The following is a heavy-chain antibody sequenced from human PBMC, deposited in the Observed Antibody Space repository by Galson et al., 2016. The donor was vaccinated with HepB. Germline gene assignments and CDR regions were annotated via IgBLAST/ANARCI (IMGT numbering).Heavy chain of an antibody. D-gene: IGHD5-12*01. CDR1: GFTFGDYA. CDR3: ARDPDMLGKWLPSVEAFDS. J-gene: IGHJ4*02. Sequence: SLRLSCAVSGFTFGDYAMSWVRQAPGKGLEWVGFIRSKAYGATAEYAASVKGRFTISRDDSKSIAYLQMNSLKTEDTAVYYCARDPDMLGKWLPSVEAFDSWCQGTLVTVSS. CDR2: IRSKAYGATA. V-gene: IGHV3-49*04.